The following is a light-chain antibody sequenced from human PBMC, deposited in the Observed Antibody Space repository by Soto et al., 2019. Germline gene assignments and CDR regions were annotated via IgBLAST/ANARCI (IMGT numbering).Light chain of an antibody. CDR3: QQYSSYRT. J-gene: IGKJ1*01. CDR2: DAS. CDR1: QSISNW. Sequence: DIQMTQSPSTLSASVGDRVSITCRASQSISNWLAWYQQKPGKAPKLLIYDASSLESGVPSRFSGSGSGTEFTLTISSLQPDDFATYYCQQYSSYRTFGQGTKVDI. V-gene: IGKV1-5*01.